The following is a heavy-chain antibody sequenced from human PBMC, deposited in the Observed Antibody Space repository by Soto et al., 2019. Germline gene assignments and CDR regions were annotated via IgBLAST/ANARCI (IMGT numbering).Heavy chain of an antibody. Sequence: EVQLVESGGGLVQPGGSLRLSCVASGFPFSFYSMNWVRQAPGKGLEWESYASNDDISYADSVRGRFTISRDTAKNSLYLQMNSLRVDDTAVYYCVRDHQWAFDYWGQGILVTVSS. V-gene: IGHV3-48*01. CDR2: ASNDDI. D-gene: IGHD2-8*01. CDR3: VRDHQWAFDY. CDR1: GFPFSFYS. J-gene: IGHJ4*02.